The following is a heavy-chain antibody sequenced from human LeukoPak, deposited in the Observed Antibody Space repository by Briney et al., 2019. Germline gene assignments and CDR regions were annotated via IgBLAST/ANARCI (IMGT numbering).Heavy chain of an antibody. CDR1: GFTFSSYS. D-gene: IGHD3-3*01. J-gene: IGHJ5*02. V-gene: IGHV3-48*04. Sequence: GGSLRLSCAASGFTFSSYSLNWVRQAPGKGLEWVSYIGSIIGTIYYADSVKGRFTISRDNAKNSLYLQMNSLRAEDAAVYYCAREDYDFWSGYNWFDPWGQGTLVTVSS. CDR3: AREDYDFWSGYNWFDP. CDR2: IGSIIGTI.